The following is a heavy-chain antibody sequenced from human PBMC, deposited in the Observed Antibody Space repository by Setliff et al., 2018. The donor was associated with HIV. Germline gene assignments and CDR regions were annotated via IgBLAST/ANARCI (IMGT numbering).Heavy chain of an antibody. D-gene: IGHD6-6*01. J-gene: IGHJ5*02. CDR3: ARVSRGGSSPGWFDP. V-gene: IGHV4-39*07. Sequence: SETLSLTCSVSGGSINRGNYYWGWIRQPPGKGLEWIGSIYYSGGTYYNPSLKSRVTISVDTSKNQFSLKLSSVTAADTAVYYCARVSRGGSSPGWFDPWGQGTLVTVSS. CDR2: IYYSGGT. CDR1: GGSINRGNYY.